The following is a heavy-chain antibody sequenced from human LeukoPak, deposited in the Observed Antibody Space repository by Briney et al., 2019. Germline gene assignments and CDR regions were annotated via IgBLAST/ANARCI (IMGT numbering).Heavy chain of an antibody. CDR2: FDPEDGET. CDR3: ATVRDGDYPFDY. Sequence: GASVKVSCKVSGYTLTELSMHWVRQAPGKGLEWMGGFDPEDGETIYAQKFQGRVTMTEDTSTDTAYMELSSLRSEDTAEYYCATVRDGDYPFDYWGQGTLVTVSS. J-gene: IGHJ4*02. V-gene: IGHV1-24*01. CDR1: GYTLTELS. D-gene: IGHD4-17*01.